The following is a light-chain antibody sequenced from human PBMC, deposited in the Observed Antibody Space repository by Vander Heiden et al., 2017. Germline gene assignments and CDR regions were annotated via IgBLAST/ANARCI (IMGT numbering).Light chain of an antibody. CDR3: QSADSSGTWV. CDR1: ALPKQY. Sequence: SSELTQPPSVSVSPGQTARITCSGDALPKQYAYWYQQKPGQAPVLVIYKDSERPSGIPERFSGSSSGTTVTLTISGVQAEDEADYYCQSADSSGTWVFGGGTKLT. V-gene: IGLV3-25*03. J-gene: IGLJ3*02. CDR2: KDS.